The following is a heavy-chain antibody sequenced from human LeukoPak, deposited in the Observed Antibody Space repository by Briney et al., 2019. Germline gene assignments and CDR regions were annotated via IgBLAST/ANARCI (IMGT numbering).Heavy chain of an antibody. CDR2: ITGSGGNR. Sequence: GGSLRLSCAASGFTFSSHGMNWVRQAPGKGLEWVSGITGSGGNRYYADSVKGRFTISRDNSKNTLYLQMNSLRAEDTAVYYCAKGPVYYFDYWGQGTLVTVSS. V-gene: IGHV3-23*01. J-gene: IGHJ4*02. CDR1: GFTFSSHG. CDR3: AKGPVYYFDY. D-gene: IGHD2-8*01.